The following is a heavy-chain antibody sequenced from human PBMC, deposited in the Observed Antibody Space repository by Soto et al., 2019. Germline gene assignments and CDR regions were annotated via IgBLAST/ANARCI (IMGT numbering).Heavy chain of an antibody. Sequence: ASVKVSCKASGYTFTSYDINWVLQATGQGLEWMGWINPNSGNTGYAQKFQGRVTMTRNTSISTAYMELSSLRSEDTVVYYCAGGLRYCSGGSCYSPDYYGMDVWGQGTTVTVSS. CDR3: AGGLRYCSGGSCYSPDYYGMDV. J-gene: IGHJ6*02. CDR2: INPNSGNT. CDR1: GYTFTSYD. D-gene: IGHD2-15*01. V-gene: IGHV1-8*01.